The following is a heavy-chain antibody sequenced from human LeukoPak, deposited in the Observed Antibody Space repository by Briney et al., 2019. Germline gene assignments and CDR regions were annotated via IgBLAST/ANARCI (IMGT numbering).Heavy chain of an antibody. CDR2: ISSSSSTI. CDR1: GFTFSSYS. Sequence: GGSLRLSCAASGFTFSSYSMNWVRQAPGKGLEWVSYISSSSSTIYYADSVKGRFTISRDNAKNSLYLQMNSLRAEDTAVYYCARDPLYGGNPYYFDYWGQGTLVTVSS. V-gene: IGHV3-48*01. J-gene: IGHJ4*02. CDR3: ARDPLYGGNPYYFDY. D-gene: IGHD4-17*01.